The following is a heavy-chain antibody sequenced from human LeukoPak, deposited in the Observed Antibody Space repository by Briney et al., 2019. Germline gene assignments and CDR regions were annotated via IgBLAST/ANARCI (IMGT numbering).Heavy chain of an antibody. CDR3: ARGLYYYDSSGLPP. Sequence: PSETLSLTCTVSGGSISSYSWSWIRQPPGKGLEWIGYIYHSGSTYYNPSLKSRVTISVDRSKNQFSLKLSSVTAADTAVYYCARGLYYYDSSGLPPWGQGTLVTVSS. CDR2: IYHSGST. J-gene: IGHJ5*02. CDR1: GGSISSYS. D-gene: IGHD3-22*01. V-gene: IGHV4-59*12.